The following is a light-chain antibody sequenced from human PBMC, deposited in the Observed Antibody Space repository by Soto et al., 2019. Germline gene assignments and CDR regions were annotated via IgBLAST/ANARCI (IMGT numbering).Light chain of an antibody. Sequence: DIQMTQSPSTLSASVGDRVTITCRASQSISSWLAWYQQKPGKAPKLLIYDASSLESGVPSRFSGSGSGTELTLTISSLQPDDFATYYCQQYNSFPIPFGQGTRLEI. J-gene: IGKJ5*01. V-gene: IGKV1-5*01. CDR2: DAS. CDR3: QQYNSFPIP. CDR1: QSISSW.